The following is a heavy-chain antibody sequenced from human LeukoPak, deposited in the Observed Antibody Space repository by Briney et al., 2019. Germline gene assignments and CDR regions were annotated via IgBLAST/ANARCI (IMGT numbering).Heavy chain of an antibody. CDR3: ARNYDSSGYGYNWFDP. D-gene: IGHD3-22*01. CDR1: GFTFSTYS. J-gene: IGHJ5*02. Sequence: GGSLRLSCAASGFTFSTYSMNWVRQAPGKGLEWVSSITGSSSFIYYADSVKGRFTISRDNAKNSLHLQMNSLRAEDTAVYYCARNYDSSGYGYNWFDPWGQGTLVTVSS. V-gene: IGHV3-21*01. CDR2: ITGSSSFI.